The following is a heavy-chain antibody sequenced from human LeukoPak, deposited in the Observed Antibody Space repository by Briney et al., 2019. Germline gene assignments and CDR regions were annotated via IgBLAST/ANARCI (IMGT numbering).Heavy chain of an antibody. CDR3: ARENSSSWYRVFDY. D-gene: IGHD6-13*01. V-gene: IGHV4-4*02. J-gene: IGHJ4*02. CDR1: GGSISSSNW. CDR2: IYHSGST. Sequence: SGTLSLTCAVSGGSISSSNWWSWVRQPPGKGLEWIGEIYHSGSTNYNPSLKSRVTISVDRSKNQFSLKLSSVTAADTAVYYCARENSSSWYRVFDYWGQGTLVTVSS.